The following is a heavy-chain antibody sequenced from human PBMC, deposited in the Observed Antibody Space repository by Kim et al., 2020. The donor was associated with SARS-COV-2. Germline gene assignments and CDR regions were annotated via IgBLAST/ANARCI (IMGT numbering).Heavy chain of an antibody. CDR3: ARESSGYVDY. D-gene: IGHD3-10*01. J-gene: IGHJ4*02. Sequence: STYYNPSLKSRVTISVATAKNQFSLKLSSVTAADTAVYYCARESSGYVDYWGQGTLVTVSS. CDR2: ST. V-gene: IGHV4-31*02.